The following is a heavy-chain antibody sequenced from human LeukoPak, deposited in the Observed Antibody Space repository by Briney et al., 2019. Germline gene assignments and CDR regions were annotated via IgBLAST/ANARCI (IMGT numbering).Heavy chain of an antibody. V-gene: IGHV4-39*07. D-gene: IGHD1-26*01. J-gene: IGHJ6*03. CDR2: IYYSGST. Sequence: SETLSLTCTVSGGSISSSSYYWGWIRQPPGKGLEWIGSIYYSGSTYYNPSLKSRFTISVDTSKNQFSLKLSSVTAADTAVYYCARHGMEPPFDYMDVWGKGTTVTVSS. CDR3: ARHGMEPPFDYMDV. CDR1: GGSISSSSYY.